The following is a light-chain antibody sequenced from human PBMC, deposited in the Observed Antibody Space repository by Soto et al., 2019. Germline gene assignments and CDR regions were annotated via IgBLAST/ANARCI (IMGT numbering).Light chain of an antibody. CDR3: QQRNSWPPVT. CDR2: GAF. V-gene: IGKV3-11*01. J-gene: IGKJ5*01. Sequence: EIVMTQSPATLSVSPGERATLSCRASQSVSRDLAWYQQQPGQAPRLLIYGAFNRATGIPARFSGSGSGTDFTLTISSLEPEDFAVYYCQQRNSWPPVTFGQGTRLEI. CDR1: QSVSRD.